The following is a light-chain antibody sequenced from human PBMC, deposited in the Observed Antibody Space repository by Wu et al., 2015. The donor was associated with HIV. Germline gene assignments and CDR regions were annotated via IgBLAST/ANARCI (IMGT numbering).Light chain of an antibody. Sequence: IQLTQSPSSLSASIGDRVTITCRASQGIYSYLAWYQLKPGTAPKLLIYDASTLQSGVPSRFSGSGSGTDLTLTISSLQPEDFATYFCQQLNTYPLTFGGGTKVEIK. V-gene: IGKV1-9*01. CDR3: QQLNTYPLT. J-gene: IGKJ4*01. CDR1: QGIYSY. CDR2: DAS.